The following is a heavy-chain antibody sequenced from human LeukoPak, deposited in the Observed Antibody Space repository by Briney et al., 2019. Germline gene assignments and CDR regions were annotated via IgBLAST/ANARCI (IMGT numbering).Heavy chain of an antibody. CDR2: IRYDGSNK. D-gene: IGHD6-19*01. Sequence: GGSLRLSCAASGFTFSSYGMHWVRQAPGKGLEWVAFIRYDGSNKYYADSVKGRFTISRDNSKNTLYLQMNSLRAEDTAVYYCAKSKSIAVAYYNWFDPWGQGTLVTVSS. CDR1: GFTFSSYG. J-gene: IGHJ5*02. CDR3: AKSKSIAVAYYNWFDP. V-gene: IGHV3-30*02.